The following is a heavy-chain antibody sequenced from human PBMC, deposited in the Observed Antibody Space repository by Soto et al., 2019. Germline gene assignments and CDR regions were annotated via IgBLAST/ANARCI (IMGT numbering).Heavy chain of an antibody. J-gene: IGHJ4*02. CDR2: ISGSGGST. V-gene: IGHV3-23*01. CDR1: GFTFSSYA. D-gene: IGHD1-26*01. CDR3: AKDRSWEQPDYYFDY. Sequence: GASLKISCAASGFTFSSYAMSWVRQAPGKGLEWVSAISGSGGSTYYADSVKGRFTISRDNSKNTLYLQMNSLRAEDTAVYYCAKDRSWEQPDYYFDYWGQGTLVTVSS.